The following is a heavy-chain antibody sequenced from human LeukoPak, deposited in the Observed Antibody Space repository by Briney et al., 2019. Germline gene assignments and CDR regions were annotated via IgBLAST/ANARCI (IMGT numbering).Heavy chain of an antibody. V-gene: IGHV3-21*01. D-gene: IGHD3-16*01. CDR3: ARGSVGGGNYFDY. Sequence: GGSLRLSCAASGFTFSSYIMNWVRQAPGKGLEWVSSISSDSSYIYYADSVKGRFTVSRDNAKNSLYLQMNSLRAEDTAVYYCARGSVGGGNYFDYWGQGTLVTVSS. CDR1: GFTFSSYI. CDR2: ISSDSSYI. J-gene: IGHJ4*02.